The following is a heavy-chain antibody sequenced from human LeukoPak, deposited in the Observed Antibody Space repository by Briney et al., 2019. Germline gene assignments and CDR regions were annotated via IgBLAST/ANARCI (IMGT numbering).Heavy chain of an antibody. V-gene: IGHV3-23*01. J-gene: IGHJ3*02. Sequence: GGSLRLSCAASGFIFKNYAMSWVRQAPGKGLEWVSFISGASDTKQYGDSVRGRFTTSRDNPRNTLYLQMNSLRADDTAVYYCAKADATIGGAFDIWGQGTMVTVSS. CDR2: ISGASDTK. CDR3: AKADATIGGAFDI. CDR1: GFIFKNYA. D-gene: IGHD3-3*01.